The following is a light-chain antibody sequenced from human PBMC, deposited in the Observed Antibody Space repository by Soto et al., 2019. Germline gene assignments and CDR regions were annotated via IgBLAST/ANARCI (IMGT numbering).Light chain of an antibody. CDR2: KAS. CDR1: QTISSW. CDR3: QHYNSYSEA. J-gene: IGKJ1*01. Sequence: DIQITQSPSTPSRPGGDRVTITCRASQTISSWLAWYQQKPGKAPKLLIYKASTLKSGVPSRFSGSGSGTEFTLTISSLQPDDFATYYCQHYNSYSEAFGQGTKVDI. V-gene: IGKV1-5*03.